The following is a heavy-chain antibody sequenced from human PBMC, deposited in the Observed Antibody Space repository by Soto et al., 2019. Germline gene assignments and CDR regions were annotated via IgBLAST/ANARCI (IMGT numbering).Heavy chain of an antibody. CDR1: GGSISSGDYY. CDR3: ARDHRLGVGGSGSYSHNWFDP. V-gene: IGHV4-30-4*01. D-gene: IGHD3-10*01. J-gene: IGHJ5*02. CDR2: IYYSGST. Sequence: SETLSLTCTVSGGSISSGDYYWSWIRQPPGKGLEWIGYIYYSGSTYYNPSLKSRVTISVDTSKNQFSLKLSSVTAADTAVYYCARDHRLGVGGSGSYSHNWFDPWGQGTLVTVSS.